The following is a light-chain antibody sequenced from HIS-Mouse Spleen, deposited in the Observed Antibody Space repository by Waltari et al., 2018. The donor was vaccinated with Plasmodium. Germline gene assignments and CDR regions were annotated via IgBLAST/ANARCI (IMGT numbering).Light chain of an antibody. J-gene: IGKJ3*01. Sequence: EIVMTQSPAPLSVSPGERATLSCRASKSVSSNLAWYQQKPGQAPRLLTYGASTRATGIPARFSGSGSGTEFTLTISSLQSEDFAVYYCQQYNNWPFTFGPGTKVDIK. V-gene: IGKV3-15*01. CDR2: GAS. CDR3: QQYNNWPFT. CDR1: KSVSSN.